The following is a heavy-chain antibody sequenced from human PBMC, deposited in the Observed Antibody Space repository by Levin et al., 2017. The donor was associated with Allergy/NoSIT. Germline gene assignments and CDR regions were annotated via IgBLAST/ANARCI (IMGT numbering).Heavy chain of an antibody. CDR1: GFTFSSYG. J-gene: IGHJ4*02. D-gene: IGHD1-26*01. CDR2: ISYDGSNK. V-gene: IGHV3-30*18. Sequence: GGSLRLSCAASGFTFSSYGMHWVRQAPGKGLEWVAVISYDGSNKYYADSVKGRFTISRDNSKNTLYLQMNSLRAEDTAVYYCAKGLGSGYYFDYWGQGTLVTVSS. CDR3: AKGLGSGYYFDY.